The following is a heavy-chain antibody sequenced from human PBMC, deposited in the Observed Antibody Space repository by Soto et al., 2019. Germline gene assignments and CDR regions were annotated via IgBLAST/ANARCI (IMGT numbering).Heavy chain of an antibody. J-gene: IGHJ3*02. D-gene: IGHD2-15*01. CDR1: GFTFSSYW. CDR3: ARARINAFGI. V-gene: IGHV3-7*01. Sequence: EVQLVESGGGLVQPGGSLRLSCAASGFTFSSYWMTWVRQAPGKGLEWVANIKEDGSEQYYVDSVKGRFTTSRDNTKNSLYLLMNSLRGEDTAVYYCARARINAFGIWGQGTMVTVSS. CDR2: IKEDGSEQ.